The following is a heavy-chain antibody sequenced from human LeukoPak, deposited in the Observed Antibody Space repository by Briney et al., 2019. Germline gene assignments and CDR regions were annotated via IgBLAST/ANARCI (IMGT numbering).Heavy chain of an antibody. J-gene: IGHJ4*02. CDR2: INHSGST. Sequence: SETLSLTCAVYGGSFSGYYWSWIRQPPGKGLEWIGEINHSGSTNYNPSLKSRVTMSVDTSKNQFSLKLSSVTAADTAVYYCARESGSYGGFDYWGQGTLVTVSS. V-gene: IGHV4-34*01. CDR3: ARESGSYGGFDY. D-gene: IGHD1-26*01. CDR1: GGSFSGYY.